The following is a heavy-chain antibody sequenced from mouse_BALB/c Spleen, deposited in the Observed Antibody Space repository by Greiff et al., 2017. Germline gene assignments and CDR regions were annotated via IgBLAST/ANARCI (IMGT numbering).Heavy chain of an antibody. Sequence: EVQRVESGGGLVKPGGSLKLSCAASGFTFSSYTMSWVRQTPEKRLEWVATISSGGSYTYYPDSVKGRFTISRDNAKNTLYLQMSSLKSEDTAMYYCTRESDGYYGFDYWGQGTTLTVSS. D-gene: IGHD2-3*01. CDR2: ISSGGSYT. CDR3: TRESDGYYGFDY. J-gene: IGHJ2*01. V-gene: IGHV5-6-4*01. CDR1: GFTFSSYT.